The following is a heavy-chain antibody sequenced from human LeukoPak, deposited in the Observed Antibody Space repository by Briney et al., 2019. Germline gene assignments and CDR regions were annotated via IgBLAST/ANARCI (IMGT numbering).Heavy chain of an antibody. V-gene: IGHV4-61*08. CDR1: GGSISSGGYY. CDR2: IYYSGST. D-gene: IGHD1-14*01. J-gene: IGHJ5*02. Sequence: SETLSLTCTVSGGSISSGGYYWSWIRQHPGKGLEWIGYIYYSGSTNYNPSLKSRVTISVDTSKNQFSLKLSSVTAADTAVYYCARRNWQNWFDPWGQGTLVTVSS. CDR3: ARRNWQNWFDP.